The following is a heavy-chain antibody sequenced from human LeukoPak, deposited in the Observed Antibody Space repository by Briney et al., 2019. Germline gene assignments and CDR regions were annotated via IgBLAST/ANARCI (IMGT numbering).Heavy chain of an antibody. Sequence: SETLSLTCTVSGGSISSYYWSWIRQPPGKGLEWIGYIYYSGSTNYNPSLKSRVTISVDTSKNQFSLKLSSVTAADTAVCYCARARWLVYYYYYMDVWGKGTTVTVSS. CDR3: ARARWLVYYYYYMDV. V-gene: IGHV4-59*01. J-gene: IGHJ6*03. CDR2: IYYSGST. CDR1: GGSISSYY. D-gene: IGHD6-19*01.